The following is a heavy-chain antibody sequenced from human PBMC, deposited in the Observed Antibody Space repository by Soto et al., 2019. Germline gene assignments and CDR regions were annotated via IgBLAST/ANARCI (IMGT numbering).Heavy chain of an antibody. Sequence: LSLTCTVSGGSISSGGYYWSWIRQHPGKGLEWIGYIYYSGSTYYNPPLTSRVIISVDTSKNQFSLNLTAVTAADTAVYYCARGTMLRGPGYYYAMDVWGQGTTVTVSS. V-gene: IGHV4-31*03. J-gene: IGHJ6*02. CDR1: GGSISSGGYY. D-gene: IGHD3-10*01. CDR2: IYYSGST. CDR3: ARGTMLRGPGYYYAMDV.